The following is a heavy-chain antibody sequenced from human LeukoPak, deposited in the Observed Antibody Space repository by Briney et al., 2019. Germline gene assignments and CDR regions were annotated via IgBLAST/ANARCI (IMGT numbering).Heavy chain of an antibody. CDR3: ARYFYGDYEDYYYGMDV. D-gene: IGHD4-17*01. V-gene: IGHV4-4*07. CDR2: IYTSGST. Sequence: SETLSLTCTVSGGSISRYYWSWIRQPAGKGLEWIGHIYTSGSTNYNPSLKSRVTMSVDTSKNQFSLKLSSVTAADAAVYYCARYFYGDYEDYYYGMDVWGQGTTVTVSS. CDR1: GGSISRYY. J-gene: IGHJ6*02.